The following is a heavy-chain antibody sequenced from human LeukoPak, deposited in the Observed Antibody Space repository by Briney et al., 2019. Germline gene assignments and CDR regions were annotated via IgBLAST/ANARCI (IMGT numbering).Heavy chain of an antibody. J-gene: IGHJ4*02. Sequence: GGSLRLSCVASGFTFSSRDWMTWVRQAPGKGLEWVANIKQDGSEKNYVDSVKGRFTISRDNAKNSVDLQMNSLRVEDTAVYYCARASSGRYFAFIDYWGQGILVTVSS. CDR2: IKQDGSEK. CDR1: GFTFSSRDW. D-gene: IGHD1-26*01. CDR3: ARASSGRYFAFIDY. V-gene: IGHV3-7*01.